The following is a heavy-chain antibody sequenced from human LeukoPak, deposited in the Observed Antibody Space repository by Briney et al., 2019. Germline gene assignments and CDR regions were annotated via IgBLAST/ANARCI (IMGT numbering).Heavy chain of an antibody. CDR3: ARGVGHYYDSSGYYFH. CDR1: GGSFSGYY. CDR2: INHRGST. Sequence: SETLSLTCAVYGGSFSGYYWSWIRQPPGKGLEWIGEINHRGSTNYNPSLKSRVTISVDTSKNQFSLKLSSVTAADTAVYYCARGVGHYYDSSGYYFHWGQGTLVTVSS. V-gene: IGHV4-34*01. D-gene: IGHD3-22*01. J-gene: IGHJ4*02.